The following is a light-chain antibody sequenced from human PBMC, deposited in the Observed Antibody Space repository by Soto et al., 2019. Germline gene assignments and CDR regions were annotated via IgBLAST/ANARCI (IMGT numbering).Light chain of an antibody. CDR3: QQYNNWLGT. Sequence: ETVLTQSPATLSLSPGEGATLSCRASQSVTSNYLAWYQQKPGQAPRLLIYGASTRATGIPARFSGSGSGTEFTLTISSLQSEDFAVYYCQQYNNWLGTFGQGTKVDIK. CDR1: QSVTSN. CDR2: GAS. V-gene: IGKV3-15*01. J-gene: IGKJ1*01.